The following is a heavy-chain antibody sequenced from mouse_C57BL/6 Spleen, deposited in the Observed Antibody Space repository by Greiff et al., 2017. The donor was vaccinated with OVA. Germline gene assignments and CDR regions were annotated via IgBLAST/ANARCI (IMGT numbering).Heavy chain of an antibody. CDR3: TRDARKYFDV. J-gene: IGHJ1*03. V-gene: IGHV5-9-1*02. Sequence: EVMLVESGEGLVKPGGSLKLSCAASGFTFSSYAMSWVRQTPEKRLEWVAYISSGGDYIYYADTVQGRFTISRDNARNTLYLQMSSLKSEDTAMYYCTRDARKYFDVWGTGTTVTVSS. CDR2: ISSGGDYI. CDR1: GFTFSSYA.